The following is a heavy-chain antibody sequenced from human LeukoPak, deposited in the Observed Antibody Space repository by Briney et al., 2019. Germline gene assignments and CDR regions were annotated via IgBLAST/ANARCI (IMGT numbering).Heavy chain of an antibody. CDR1: GYSISTTGVG. CDR3: APGSDRYTHGWNTGFFDY. V-gene: IGHV2-5*02. D-gene: IGHD6-19*01. J-gene: IGHJ4*02. CDR2: IYWDDDK. Sequence: ESGPTLVKPTQTLTLTCTFSGYSISTTGVGVGWIRQPPGKALAWLVFIYWDDDKRYSPSLRSRLTITKDTSKNQGMLTMTNMDPVGSVTASYAPGSDRYTHGWNTGFFDYWGQGALVTVSS.